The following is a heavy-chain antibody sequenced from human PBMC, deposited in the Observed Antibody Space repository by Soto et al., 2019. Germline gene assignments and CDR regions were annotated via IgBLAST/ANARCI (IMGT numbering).Heavy chain of an antibody. D-gene: IGHD5-18*01. CDR1: GFTFSSYD. V-gene: IGHV3-13*01. CDR3: ARDRSYGYNYYYGMGV. Sequence: VQLVESGGGLVQPGGSLRLSCAASGFTFSSYDMHWVRQATGKGLEWVSAIGTAGDTYYPGSVKGRFTISRENAKNSLYLQMNSLRAEDTAVYYCARDRSYGYNYYYGMGVWGQGTTVTVSS. J-gene: IGHJ6*02. CDR2: IGTAGDT.